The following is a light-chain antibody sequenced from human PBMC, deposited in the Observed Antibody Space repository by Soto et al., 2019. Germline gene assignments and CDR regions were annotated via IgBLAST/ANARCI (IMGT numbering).Light chain of an antibody. Sequence: DAVMTQSPLSLPVTLGQPASISCRSSQSLVYSDGTTYLNWFQQRPGQSPRRLISKVSNRDSGVPDRFSGSGAGSDVTLEISRVEAEDVGIYYCMQGSFWPCAFGQGTKVDIK. CDR2: KVS. J-gene: IGKJ1*01. V-gene: IGKV2-30*01. CDR3: MQGSFWPCA. CDR1: QSLVYSDGTTY.